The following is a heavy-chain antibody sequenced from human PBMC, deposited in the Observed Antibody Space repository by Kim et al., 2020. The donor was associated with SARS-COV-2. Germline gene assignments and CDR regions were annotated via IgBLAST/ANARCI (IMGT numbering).Heavy chain of an antibody. CDR1: GYSFTNYW. CDR3: ARHLPGSSTGYKFDS. J-gene: IGHJ4*02. V-gene: IGHV5-10-1*01. CDR2: ITPSGSYT. D-gene: IGHD3-22*01. Sequence: GESLKISCKGSGYSFTNYWITWVRQIPGKGLEWMGKITPSGSYTKYSPSFQGHVTISVDKSISTAYMQWRSLQASDSVIYYCARHLPGSSTGYKFDSLGQ.